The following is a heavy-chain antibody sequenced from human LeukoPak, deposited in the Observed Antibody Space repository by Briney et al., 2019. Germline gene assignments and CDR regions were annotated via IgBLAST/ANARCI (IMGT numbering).Heavy chain of an antibody. D-gene: IGHD6-6*01. V-gene: IGHV3-33*01. J-gene: IGHJ4*02. Sequence: GGSLRLSCAASGFTFSNYGIHWVRQAPGKGLEWVALIWYDGSNKFYADSVKGRFTISRDNSKNTLYLQMNSLRAEDTAVYYCARGLDFNLFDYWGQGTLVTVSS. CDR2: IWYDGSNK. CDR3: ARGLDFNLFDY. CDR1: GFTFSNYG.